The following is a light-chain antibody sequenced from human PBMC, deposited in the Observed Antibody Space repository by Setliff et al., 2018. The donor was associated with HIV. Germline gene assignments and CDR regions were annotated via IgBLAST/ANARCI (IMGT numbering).Light chain of an antibody. CDR1: SSDVGGYNY. CDR3: SSYTSSSTRV. Sequence: QSVLAQPASVPGSPGQSITISCTGSSSDVGGYNYVSWYQQHPGKAPKLMIYDVSKRPSGVSNRFSGSKSGNTASLTISGLQAEDEADYYCSSYTSSSTRVFGTGTKVTVL. CDR2: DVS. J-gene: IGLJ1*01. V-gene: IGLV2-14*01.